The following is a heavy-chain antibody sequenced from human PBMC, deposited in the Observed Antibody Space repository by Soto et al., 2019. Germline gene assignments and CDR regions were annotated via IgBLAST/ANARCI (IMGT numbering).Heavy chain of an antibody. J-gene: IGHJ2*01. CDR3: ARNFGLRPKYWYFDL. D-gene: IGHD5-12*01. V-gene: IGHV4-59*01. CDR2: IYYSGST. Sequence: QVQLQESGPGLMKPSETLSLTCTVSGGSISSYYWSWIRQPPGKGLEWIGYIYYSGSTNYNPSLKSRVTISVDTSKNQFSLKLSSVTAADTAVYYCARNFGLRPKYWYFDLWGRGTLVTVSS. CDR1: GGSISSYY.